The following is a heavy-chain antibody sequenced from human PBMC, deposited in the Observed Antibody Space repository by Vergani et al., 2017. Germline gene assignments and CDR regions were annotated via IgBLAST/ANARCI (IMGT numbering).Heavy chain of an antibody. D-gene: IGHD5-18*01. CDR1: GGTFSSYT. J-gene: IGHJ4*02. Sequence: QVQLVQSGAEVKKPGSSVKVSCKASGGTFSSYTISWVRQAPGQGLEWMGRIIPILGIANYAQKFQGRVTITAAKSTSTAYMELSSLRSEDTAVYYCAAVDTAMVTDYWGQGTLVTVSS. CDR3: AAVDTAMVTDY. CDR2: IIPILGIA. V-gene: IGHV1-69*02.